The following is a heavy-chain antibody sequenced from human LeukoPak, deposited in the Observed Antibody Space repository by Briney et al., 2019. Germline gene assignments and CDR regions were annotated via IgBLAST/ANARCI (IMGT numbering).Heavy chain of an antibody. CDR3: ARDVEMYDYVWGSYRYFDY. CDR2: ISTYNGNT. CDR1: GYTFTSYG. D-gene: IGHD3-16*02. Sequence: GASVKVSCKASGYTFTSYGISWVRQAPGQGLEWMGWISTYNGNTNYAQKFQGRVTMTTDTFTSTAYMELSRLRSDDTAVYYCARDVEMYDYVWGSYRYFDYWGQGTLVTVSS. V-gene: IGHV1-18*01. J-gene: IGHJ4*02.